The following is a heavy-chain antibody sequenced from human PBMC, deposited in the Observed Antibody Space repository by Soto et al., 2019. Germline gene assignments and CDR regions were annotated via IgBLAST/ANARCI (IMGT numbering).Heavy chain of an antibody. J-gene: IGHJ4*02. CDR1: GLTVSSNY. CDR3: ARGKDYGSGSYSGY. V-gene: IGHV3-53*01. D-gene: IGHD3-10*01. Sequence: EMQLVESGGGLIQPGGSLRLSCAASGLTVSSNYMSWVRQAPGKGLEWVSVIYSGGSTDYADSVKGRFTISRDNSKNTLYLQMNSLRAEDTAVYYCARGKDYGSGSYSGYWGQGTLVTVSS. CDR2: IYSGGST.